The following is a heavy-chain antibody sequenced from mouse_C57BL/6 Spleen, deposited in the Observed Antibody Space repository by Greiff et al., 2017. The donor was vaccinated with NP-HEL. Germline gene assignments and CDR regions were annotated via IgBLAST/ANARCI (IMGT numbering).Heavy chain of an antibody. D-gene: IGHD2-4*01. J-gene: IGHJ1*03. V-gene: IGHV1-22*01. CDR1: GYTFTDYN. Sequence: EVHLVESGPELVKPGASVKMSCKASGYTFTDYNMHWVKQSHGKSLEWIGYINPNNGGTSYNQKFKGKATLTVNKSSSTAYMELRSLTSEDSAVYYCAKNFYYDYDGYFDVWGTGTTVTVSS. CDR2: INPNNGGT. CDR3: AKNFYYDYDGYFDV.